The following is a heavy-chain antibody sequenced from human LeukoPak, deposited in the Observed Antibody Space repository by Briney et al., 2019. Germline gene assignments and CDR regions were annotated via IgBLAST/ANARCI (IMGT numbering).Heavy chain of an antibody. Sequence: SVKVSCKATGGTFSSYAISWVRQAPGQGLEWMGGIIPIFGTANYAQKFQGRVTITADESTSTAYMELSRLRSDDTAVYYCARDDNSGYYSGPWGQGTLVTVSS. D-gene: IGHD3-22*01. CDR1: GGTFSSYA. CDR3: ARDDNSGYYSGP. CDR2: IIPIFGTA. V-gene: IGHV1-69*13. J-gene: IGHJ5*02.